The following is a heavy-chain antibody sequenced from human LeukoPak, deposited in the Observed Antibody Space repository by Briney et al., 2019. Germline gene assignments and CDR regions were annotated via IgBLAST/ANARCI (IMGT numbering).Heavy chain of an antibody. CDR2: IYPADSDT. CDR3: ARRKGDGYNSPFDF. J-gene: IGHJ4*02. D-gene: IGHD5-24*01. CDR1: GYSFANYW. Sequence: GESLKISCKGSGYSFANYWIGWVRQMPGKGLEWMGIIYPADSDTRYSPSFQGQVTISADKSITTAYLQWGSLKASDTAMYYCARRKGDGYNSPFDFWGREPWSPSPQ. V-gene: IGHV5-51*01.